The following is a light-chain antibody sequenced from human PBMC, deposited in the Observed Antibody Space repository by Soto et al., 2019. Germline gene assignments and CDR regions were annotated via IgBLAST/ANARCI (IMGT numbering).Light chain of an antibody. Sequence: DIQMTQSPSSLSASVGDRVTITCRASQGISNYLAWYQQIPGKVPKLLISAASTLQSGVTSRFSGSGSGTEFTLTISSLQPEDVATYYCQKYTNVPTFGGGTKVEIK. CDR1: QGISNY. CDR2: AAS. CDR3: QKYTNVPT. V-gene: IGKV1-27*01. J-gene: IGKJ4*01.